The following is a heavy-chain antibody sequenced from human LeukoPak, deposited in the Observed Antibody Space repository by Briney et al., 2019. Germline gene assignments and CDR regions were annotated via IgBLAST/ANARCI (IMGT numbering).Heavy chain of an antibody. J-gene: IGHJ4*02. Sequence: GGSLRLSCAVSGFSFSNFWMSWVRQAPGRGLEWVANIHPEGNEKYHVESVKGRFTISRDNTKNLLFLQMNGLRVEDTAVYYCARVFSDRGYWGQGTLVTVSS. CDR1: GFSFSNFW. V-gene: IGHV3-7*01. D-gene: IGHD3-16*02. CDR3: ARVFSDRGY. CDR2: IHPEGNEK.